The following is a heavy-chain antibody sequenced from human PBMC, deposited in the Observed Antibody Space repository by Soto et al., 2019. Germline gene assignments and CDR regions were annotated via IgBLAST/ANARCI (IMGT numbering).Heavy chain of an antibody. CDR2: ISGSGGST. J-gene: IGHJ4*02. CDR3: AKDRREEIQWLRLLGPFDY. Sequence: GGSLRLSCAASGFTFSSYAMSWVRQAPGKGLEWVSAISGSGGSTYYADSVKGRFTISRDNSKNTLYLQMNSLRAEDTAVYYCAKDRREEIQWLRLLGPFDYWGQGTLVTVSS. D-gene: IGHD5-12*01. V-gene: IGHV3-23*01. CDR1: GFTFSSYA.